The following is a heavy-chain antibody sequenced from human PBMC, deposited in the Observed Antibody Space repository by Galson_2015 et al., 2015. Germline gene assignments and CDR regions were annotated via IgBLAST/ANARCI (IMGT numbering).Heavy chain of an antibody. CDR3: ARGSLVLLWFGETHGMDV. Sequence: SVKVSCKASGYTFTSYDINWVRQATGQGLEWMGWMSPNSGNTGYAQKFQGRVTMTRNTSISTAYMELSSLRSEDTAVYYCARGSLVLLWFGETHGMDVWGQGTTVTVSS. CDR1: GYTFTSYD. J-gene: IGHJ6*02. D-gene: IGHD3-10*01. CDR2: MSPNSGNT. V-gene: IGHV1-8*01.